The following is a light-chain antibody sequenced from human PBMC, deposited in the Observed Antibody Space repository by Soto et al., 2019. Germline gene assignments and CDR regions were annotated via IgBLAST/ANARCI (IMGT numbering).Light chain of an antibody. Sequence: VLTQPPSVSGAPGQRVTISCTGSSSNIGAGYDVHWYQQLPGTAPKLLIYGNSNRPSGVPDRFSGSKSGTSVSLAITGLQAEDEADYYCQSYDSSLSGYVFGTGTKVTVL. CDR2: GNS. V-gene: IGLV1-40*01. CDR1: SSNIGAGYD. J-gene: IGLJ1*01. CDR3: QSYDSSLSGYV.